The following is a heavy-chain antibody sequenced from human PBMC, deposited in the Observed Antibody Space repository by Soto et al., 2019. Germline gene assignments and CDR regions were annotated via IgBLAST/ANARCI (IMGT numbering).Heavy chain of an antibody. Sequence: QVTLKESGPVLVKPTETLTLTCTVSGFSLNNERMGVSWIRQPPGKALEWLAHIFSNDEESYSTSLRSRLTISRDTSKSQVVLTMTNMDPVDTATYRFARIRYNDYVHWTFDLWGRGTLVTVSS. CDR2: IFSNDEE. V-gene: IGHV2-26*01. J-gene: IGHJ2*01. CDR1: GFSLNNERMG. D-gene: IGHD4-17*01. CDR3: ARIRYNDYVHWTFDL.